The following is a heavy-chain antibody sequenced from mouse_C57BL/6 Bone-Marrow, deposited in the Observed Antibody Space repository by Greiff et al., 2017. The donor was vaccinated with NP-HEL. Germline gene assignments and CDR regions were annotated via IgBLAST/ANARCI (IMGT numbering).Heavy chain of an antibody. Sequence: EVQLVESGGGLVQPKGSLKLSCAASGFTFNTYAMHWVRQAPGKGLEWVARIRSKSSNYATYYADSVKDRFTISRDDSQSMLYLQMNNLKTEDTAMYYCVGTVVAQSPYYYAMDYWGQGTSVTVSS. CDR1: GFTFNTYA. CDR2: IRSKSSNYAT. CDR3: VGTVVAQSPYYYAMDY. D-gene: IGHD1-1*01. J-gene: IGHJ4*01. V-gene: IGHV10-3*01.